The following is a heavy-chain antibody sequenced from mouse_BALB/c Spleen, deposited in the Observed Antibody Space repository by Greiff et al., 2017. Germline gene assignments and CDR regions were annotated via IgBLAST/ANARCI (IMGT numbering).Heavy chain of an antibody. CDR2: IYPGNVNT. Sequence: VQRVESGPELVKPGASVRISCKASGYTFTSYYIHWVKQRPGQGLEWIGWIYPGNVNTKYNEKFKGKATLTADKSSSTAYMQLSSLTSEDSAVYFCAREFITTAGFAYWGQGTLVTVSA. CDR1: GYTFTSYY. CDR3: AREFITTAGFAY. J-gene: IGHJ3*01. V-gene: IGHV1S56*01. D-gene: IGHD1-2*01.